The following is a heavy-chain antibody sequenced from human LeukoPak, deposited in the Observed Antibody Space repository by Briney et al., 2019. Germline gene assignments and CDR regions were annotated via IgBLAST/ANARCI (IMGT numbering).Heavy chain of an antibody. V-gene: IGHV1-18*01. Sequence: GASVKVSCKASGYTFTSYGISWVRQAPGQGLEWMGWISAYNGNTNYAQKLQGRVTMTTDTSTSTAYMELRSLRSDDAAVYYCARARGYSGYDYFDYWGQGALVTVSS. D-gene: IGHD5-12*01. CDR1: GYTFTSYG. CDR2: ISAYNGNT. CDR3: ARARGYSGYDYFDY. J-gene: IGHJ4*02.